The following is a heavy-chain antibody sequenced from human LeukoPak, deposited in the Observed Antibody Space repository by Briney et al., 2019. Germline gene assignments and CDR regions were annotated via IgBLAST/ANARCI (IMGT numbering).Heavy chain of an antibody. Sequence: GSLRLSCAASGFTFSSYWMHWVRQAPGKGLVWVSRINSDGSSTSYADSVKGRFTISRDNAKNTLHLQMNSLRAEDTAVYYCARERSGNYYNAFDIWGQGTMVTVSS. J-gene: IGHJ3*02. D-gene: IGHD1-26*01. V-gene: IGHV3-74*01. CDR3: ARERSGNYYNAFDI. CDR1: GFTFSSYW. CDR2: INSDGSST.